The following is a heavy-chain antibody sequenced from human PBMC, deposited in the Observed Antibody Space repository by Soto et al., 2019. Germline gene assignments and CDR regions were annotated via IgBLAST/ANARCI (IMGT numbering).Heavy chain of an antibody. CDR3: ASRDPGTSVDY. V-gene: IGHV4-4*02. Sequence: KASETLSLTCAVSGGSFTSNNWWTWVRQPPGQGLEWIGEIYRTGSTNYNPSLKSRVAISLDKSENQFSLKVTSLTAADTAVYYCASRDPGTSVDYWGQGTLVNVS. CDR2: IYRTGST. D-gene: IGHD1-7*01. CDR1: GGSFTSNNW. J-gene: IGHJ4*02.